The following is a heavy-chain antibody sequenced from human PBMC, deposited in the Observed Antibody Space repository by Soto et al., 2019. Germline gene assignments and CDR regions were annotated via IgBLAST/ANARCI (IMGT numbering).Heavy chain of an antibody. D-gene: IGHD6-19*01. CDR3: ARQTIAVANYYYYGMDV. Sequence: PGESLKISCKGSGYSFTSYWIGWVRQMPGKGLEWMGIIYPGDPDTRYSPSFQGQVTISADKSISTAYLQWSSLKASDTAMYYCARQTIAVANYYYYGMDVWGQGTTVTVSS. J-gene: IGHJ6*02. V-gene: IGHV5-51*01. CDR1: GYSFTSYW. CDR2: IYPGDPDT.